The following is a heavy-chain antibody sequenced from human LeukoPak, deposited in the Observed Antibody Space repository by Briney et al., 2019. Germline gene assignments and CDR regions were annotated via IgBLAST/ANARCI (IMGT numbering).Heavy chain of an antibody. V-gene: IGHV4-34*01. CDR3: ERGRDYYDSSGYYGTFDY. CDR1: GGSFSGYY. Sequence: QSSETLSLTCAVYGGSFSGYYWSWIRQPPGKGLEWIGEINHSGSTNYNPSLKSRVTISVDTSKNQFSLKLSSVTAADTAVYYCERGRDYYDSSGYYGTFDYWGQGTLVTVSS. CDR2: INHSGST. D-gene: IGHD3-22*01. J-gene: IGHJ4*02.